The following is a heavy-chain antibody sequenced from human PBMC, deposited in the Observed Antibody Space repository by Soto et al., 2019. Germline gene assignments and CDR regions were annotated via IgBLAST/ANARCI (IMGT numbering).Heavy chain of an antibody. Sequence: GGSLRLSCAASGFTFSSYAMSWVRQAPGKGLEWVSAISGSGGSTYYADSVKGRFTISRDNSKNTLYLLMNSLRAEDTAVYYCAKDSQWDYDIRDYWGQGTLVTVSS. CDR1: GFTFSSYA. CDR2: ISGSGGST. D-gene: IGHD3-9*01. CDR3: AKDSQWDYDIRDY. J-gene: IGHJ4*02. V-gene: IGHV3-23*01.